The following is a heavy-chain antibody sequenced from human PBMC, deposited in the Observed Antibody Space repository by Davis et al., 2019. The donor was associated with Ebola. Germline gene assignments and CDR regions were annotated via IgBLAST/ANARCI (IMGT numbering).Heavy chain of an antibody. CDR3: ARLKLETTVTNLMVFWFDP. V-gene: IGHV4-61*01. CDR1: GYSISSGYY. J-gene: IGHJ5*02. D-gene: IGHD4-17*01. CDR2: IYYSGST. Sequence: MPSETLSLTCNVSGYSISSGYYWSWIRQPPGKGLEWIGYIYYSGSTNYNPSLKSRVTISVDTSKNQFSLKLSSVTAADTAVYYCARLKLETTVTNLMVFWFDPWGQGTLVTVSS.